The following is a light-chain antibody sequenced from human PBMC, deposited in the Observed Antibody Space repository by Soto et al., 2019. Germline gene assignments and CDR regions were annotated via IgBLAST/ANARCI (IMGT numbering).Light chain of an antibody. CDR2: DAS. CDR1: QSVSSY. Sequence: EIVLTQSPATLSLSPGERATLSCRASQSVSSYLAWYQQKPGQAPRLLIYDASNRATGIPARFSGSGSGTEFTLTTSSLEPEDFAIYYCQQRSNWPPVTFGGGTQVEIK. V-gene: IGKV3-11*01. J-gene: IGKJ4*01. CDR3: QQRSNWPPVT.